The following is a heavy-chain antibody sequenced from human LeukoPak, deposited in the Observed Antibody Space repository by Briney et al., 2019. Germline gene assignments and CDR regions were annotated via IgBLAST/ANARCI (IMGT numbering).Heavy chain of an antibody. CDR1: GFSLSTSGMC. CDR3: ARIAAVVVTGAFDY. V-gene: IGHV2-70*11. CDR2: IDWDDDK. Sequence: SGPALVKPTQTLTLTCTFSGFSLSTSGMCVGWIRQPPGKALEWLARIDWDDDKYYSTSLKTRLTISKDTSKNQVVLTMTNMDPVDTATYYCARIAAVVVTGAFDYWGQGTLVTVSS. D-gene: IGHD3-22*01. J-gene: IGHJ4*02.